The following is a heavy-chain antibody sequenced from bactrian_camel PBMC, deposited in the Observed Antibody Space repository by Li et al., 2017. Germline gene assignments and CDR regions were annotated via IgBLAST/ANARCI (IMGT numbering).Heavy chain of an antibody. J-gene: IGHJ4*01. Sequence: QVQLVESGGGSVQAGETQRLSCLASGFTVDGADMGWYRQAPGNECELVSFLRSDGHTHYADFVKGRFTISQDIVKNTVYLQMNSLKPEDTAVYYCAPDPRGSEYWGQGTQVTVS. D-gene: IGHD3*01. CDR2: LRSDGHT. CDR1: GFTVDGAD. V-gene: IGHV3S55*01. CDR3: APDPRGSEY.